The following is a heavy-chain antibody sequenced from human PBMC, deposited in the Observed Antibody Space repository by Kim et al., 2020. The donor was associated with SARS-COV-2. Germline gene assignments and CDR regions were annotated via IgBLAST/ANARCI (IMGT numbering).Heavy chain of an antibody. V-gene: IGHV3-23*01. CDR3: AQLWFGELYNDY. Sequence: YYADSVKGRFTISRANSKNTLYLQMNSLRAEDTAVYYCAQLWFGELYNDYWGQGTLVTVSS. D-gene: IGHD3-10*01. J-gene: IGHJ4*02.